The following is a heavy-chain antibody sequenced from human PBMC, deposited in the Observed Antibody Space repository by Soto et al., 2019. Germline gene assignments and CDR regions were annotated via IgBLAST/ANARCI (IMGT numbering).Heavy chain of an antibody. J-gene: IGHJ6*02. V-gene: IGHV4-30-2*01. CDR3: ARNYDFWSGSTRYYYGMDV. CDR1: GGSISSGGYS. D-gene: IGHD3-3*01. CDR2: IYHSGST. Sequence: SSETLSLTCAVSGGSISSGGYSWSWIRQPPGKGLEWIGYIYHSGSTYYNPSLKSRVTISVDRSKNQFSLKLSSVTAADTAVYYCARNYDFWSGSTRYYYGMDVWGQGTTVTVSS.